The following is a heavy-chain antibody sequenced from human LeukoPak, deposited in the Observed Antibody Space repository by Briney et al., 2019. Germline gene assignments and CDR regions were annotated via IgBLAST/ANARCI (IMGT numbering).Heavy chain of an antibody. Sequence: PGGSLRLSCAASGFTFSSYAMSWVRQAPGKGLEWVSAISGSGGSTYYADSVEGRFTISRDNSKNTLYLQMNSLRAEDTAVYYCAKDSSQWIQWVPFDYWGQGTLVTVSS. CDR3: AKDSSQWIQWVPFDY. J-gene: IGHJ4*02. V-gene: IGHV3-23*01. D-gene: IGHD5-12*01. CDR1: GFTFSSYA. CDR2: ISGSGGST.